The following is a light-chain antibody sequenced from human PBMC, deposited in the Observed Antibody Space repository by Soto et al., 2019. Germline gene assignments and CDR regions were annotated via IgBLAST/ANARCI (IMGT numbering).Light chain of an antibody. Sequence: QSVLTQPASVSGSPGQSITVSCTGTSSDVGGYNYVSWYQQHPGKAPKLMIYDVSNRPSGVSNRFSGSKSGNTASLTISGLQAEDEADYYCSSYTSSSTPWVCGGGTKSPS. CDR1: SSDVGGYNY. V-gene: IGLV2-14*01. J-gene: IGLJ3*02. CDR2: DVS. CDR3: SSYTSSSTPWV.